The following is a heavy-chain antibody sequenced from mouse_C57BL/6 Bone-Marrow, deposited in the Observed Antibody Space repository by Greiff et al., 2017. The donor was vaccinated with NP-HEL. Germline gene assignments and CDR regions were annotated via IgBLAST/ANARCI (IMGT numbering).Heavy chain of an antibody. CDR3: ARDEAYYSNPFAY. J-gene: IGHJ3*01. D-gene: IGHD2-5*01. CDR2: ISDGGSYT. CDR1: GFTFSSYA. Sequence: EVKSVESGGGLVQPGGSLKLSCAASGFTFSSYAMSWVRQTPEKRLEWVATISDGGSYTYYPDNVKGRFTISRDNAKNNLYLQMSHLKSEDTAMYYCARDEAYYSNPFAYWGQGTLVTVSA. V-gene: IGHV5-4*01.